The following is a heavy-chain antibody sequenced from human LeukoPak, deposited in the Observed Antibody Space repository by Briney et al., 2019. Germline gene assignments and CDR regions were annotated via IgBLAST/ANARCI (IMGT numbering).Heavy chain of an antibody. Sequence: SGGSLRLSCAASGFTFRSCSMNWVRQAPGKGLEWVSSISSSSSYIYYADSVKGRFTISRDNAKNSLYLQMNSLRAEDTAVYYCARRYYDILTASMGSIDYWGQGTLVTVSS. CDR3: ARRYYDILTASMGSIDY. J-gene: IGHJ4*02. CDR1: GFTFRSCS. CDR2: ISSSSSYI. V-gene: IGHV3-21*01. D-gene: IGHD3-9*01.